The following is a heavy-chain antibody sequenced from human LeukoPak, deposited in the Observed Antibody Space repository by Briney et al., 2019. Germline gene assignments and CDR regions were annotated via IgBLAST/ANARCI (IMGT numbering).Heavy chain of an antibody. D-gene: IGHD5-24*01. J-gene: IGHJ4*02. Sequence: GGSLRLSCAASGFTFSDYYMSWIRQAPGKGLEWVSYISSSGSYAYYADSVKGRFAISRDNAKNSLFLQMNSLRADDTAVYYCARDRGGDGYKQGGFDYWGQGTLVTVAS. CDR2: ISSSGSYA. CDR3: ARDRGGDGYKQGGFDY. CDR1: GFTFSDYY. V-gene: IGHV3-11*05.